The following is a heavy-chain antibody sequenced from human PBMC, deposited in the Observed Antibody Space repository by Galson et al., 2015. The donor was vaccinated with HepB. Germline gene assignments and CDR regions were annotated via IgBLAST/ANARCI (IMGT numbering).Heavy chain of an antibody. J-gene: IGHJ4*02. CDR2: INPSSYYI. V-gene: IGHV3-21*01. CDR3: ARGETVGPITGFDC. CDR1: GFPFSNYS. Sequence: SLRLSCAASGFPFSNYSMNWVRQPPGKGLEWVASINPSSYYIFYADSVEGRFTISRDNAKNSLRFQMNSLRADDTAIYYCARGETVGPITGFDCWGQGTQVTVSS. D-gene: IGHD1-26*01.